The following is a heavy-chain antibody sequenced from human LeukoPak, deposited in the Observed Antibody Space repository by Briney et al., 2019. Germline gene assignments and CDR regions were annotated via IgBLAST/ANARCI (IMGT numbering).Heavy chain of an antibody. CDR3: ARLRHYYGSGSLNWFDP. J-gene: IGHJ5*02. CDR2: IYHSGST. CDR1: GYSISSGYY. Sequence: SETLSLTCAVSGYSISSGYYWGWIWQPPGKGLEWIGSIYHSGSTYYNPSLKSRVTISVDTSKNQFSLKLSSVTAADTAVYYCARLRHYYGSGSLNWFDPWGQGTLVTVSS. V-gene: IGHV4-38-2*01. D-gene: IGHD3-10*01.